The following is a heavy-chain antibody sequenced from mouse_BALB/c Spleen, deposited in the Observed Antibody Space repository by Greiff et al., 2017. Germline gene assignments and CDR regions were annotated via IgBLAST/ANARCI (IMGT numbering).Heavy chain of an antibody. CDR1: GDSITSGY. CDR2: ISYSGST. D-gene: IGHD1-1*01. J-gene: IGHJ2*01. V-gene: IGHV3-8*02. CDR3: ARSNYGSSPYYFDY. Sequence: DVKLQESGPSLVKPSQTLSLTCSVTGDSITSGYWNWIRKFPGNKLEYMGYISYSGSTYYNPSLKSRISITRDTSKNQYYLQLNSVTTEDTATYYCARSNYGSSPYYFDYWGQGTTLTVSS.